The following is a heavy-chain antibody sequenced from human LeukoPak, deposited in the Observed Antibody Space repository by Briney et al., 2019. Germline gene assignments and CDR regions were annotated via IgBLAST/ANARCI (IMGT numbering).Heavy chain of an antibody. CDR3: ARGKSSTSCPGDY. CDR1: GFTFSSYG. V-gene: IGHV3-33*01. CDR2: IWYDGSNK. J-gene: IGHJ4*02. D-gene: IGHD2-2*01. Sequence: PGRSLRLSCAASGFTFSSYGMHWVRQAPGKGLEWVAVIWYDGSNKYYADSVKGRFTISRDNSKNTLYLQMNSLRAEDTAVCYCARGKSSTSCPGDYWGQGTLVTVSS.